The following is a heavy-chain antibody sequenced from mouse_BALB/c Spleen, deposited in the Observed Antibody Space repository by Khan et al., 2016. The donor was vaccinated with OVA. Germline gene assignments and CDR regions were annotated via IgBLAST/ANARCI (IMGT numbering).Heavy chain of an antibody. CDR3: ARAYYRYDGYYAMDY. CDR1: GFSLSRYN. CDR2: IWGGGGT. V-gene: IGHV2-6-4*01. J-gene: IGHJ4*01. Sequence: VQLQESGPGLVAPSQSLSITCTVSGFSLSRYNIHWVRQPPGKGLEWLGMIWGGGGTDYNSPLKSRLSISKDNSTSNVFLKMNSLQTDDTAMYYCARAYYRYDGYYAMDYWGQGTSVTVSS. D-gene: IGHD2-14*01.